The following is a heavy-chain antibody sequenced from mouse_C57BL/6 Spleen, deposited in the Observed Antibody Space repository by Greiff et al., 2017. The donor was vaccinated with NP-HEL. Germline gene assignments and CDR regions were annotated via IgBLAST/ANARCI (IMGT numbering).Heavy chain of an antibody. V-gene: IGHV3-6*01. D-gene: IGHD4-1*01. J-gene: IGHJ4*01. Sequence: VQLKESGPGLVKPSQSLSLTCSVTGYSITSGYYWNWIRQFPGNKLEWMGYISYDGSNNYNPSLKNRISITRDTSKNQFFLKLNSVTTEDTATYYCARDHVGAMDYWGQGTSVTVSS. CDR2: ISYDGSN. CDR3: ARDHVGAMDY. CDR1: GYSITSGYY.